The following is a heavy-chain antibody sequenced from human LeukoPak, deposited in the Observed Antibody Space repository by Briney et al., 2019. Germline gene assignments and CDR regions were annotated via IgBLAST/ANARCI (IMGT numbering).Heavy chain of an antibody. Sequence: SETLSLTCAVYGGSFSGHYWTWIRQAPGKGLEWIGESTHTGSTNYNPSLKSRVTISVDTSKNQFSLKLTSVSAADTAVYHCARGRTGAAALDFWGPGTLVTFSS. J-gene: IGHJ4*02. CDR1: GGSFSGHY. CDR2: STHTGST. V-gene: IGHV4-34*01. D-gene: IGHD2-2*01. CDR3: ARGRTGAAALDF.